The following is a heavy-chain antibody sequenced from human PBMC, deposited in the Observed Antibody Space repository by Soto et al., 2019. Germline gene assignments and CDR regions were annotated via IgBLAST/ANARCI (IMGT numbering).Heavy chain of an antibody. Sequence: GGSLRLSCAASGGTWSSYWMSWVRLAPGKGLEWVANIKQDGSQKNYVDSVKGRFTISRDNAKNSLYLQMSSLRAEDTAVYYCMTSVTTHDYWGQGTLVTVSS. CDR1: GGTWSSYW. V-gene: IGHV3-7*01. D-gene: IGHD4-17*01. J-gene: IGHJ4*02. CDR2: IKQDGSQK. CDR3: MTSVTTHDY.